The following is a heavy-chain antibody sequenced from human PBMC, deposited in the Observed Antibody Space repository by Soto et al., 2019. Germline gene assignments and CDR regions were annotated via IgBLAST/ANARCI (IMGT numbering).Heavy chain of an antibody. CDR1: GYTFSNYA. J-gene: IGHJ4*02. CDR2: INTGSGYT. CDR3: VRDRLYTGGSDAVY. V-gene: IGHV1-18*01. Sequence: QVHLVQSGAEVKKPGSSVRVSCTTAGYTFSNYAISWVRQAPGQGLEWMGWINTGSGYTNYAHDRVTMTKDASTYTSCLEVTCLRSDDTVIYSCVRDRLYTGGSDAVYWGQGTLVTVSS. D-gene: IGHD2-8*02.